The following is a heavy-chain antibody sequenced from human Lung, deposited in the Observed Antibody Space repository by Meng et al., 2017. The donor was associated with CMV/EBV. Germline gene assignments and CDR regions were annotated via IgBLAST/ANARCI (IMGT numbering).Heavy chain of an antibody. CDR1: GDSITNHNW. D-gene: IGHD3-10*01. CDR2: IPHRGSS. V-gene: IGHV4-4*02. J-gene: IGHJ1*01. Sequence: QGELRESGPELWKPSETLSLTCAVSGDSITNHNWWAWVRQPPGKGLEWIGEIPHRGSSAYNPSLKSRVSMSIDKSKNQFSLKLTSVTAADTAVYHCLRRSGGSVWGQGTLVTVSS. CDR3: LRRSGGSV.